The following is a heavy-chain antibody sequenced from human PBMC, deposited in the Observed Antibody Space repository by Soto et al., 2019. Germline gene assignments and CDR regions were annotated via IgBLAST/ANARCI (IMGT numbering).Heavy chain of an antibody. V-gene: IGHV4-39*07. CDR1: GGSISSSSYY. J-gene: IGHJ3*02. Sequence: SETLSLTCTVSGGSISSSSYYWGWIRQPPGKGLEWIGEINHSGSTNYNPSLKSRVTMSVDASKNQFSLKLSSVTAADTAVYYCARDSTRRGACDIWGQGTTVTVSS. D-gene: IGHD1-1*01. CDR2: INHSGST. CDR3: ARDSTRRGACDI.